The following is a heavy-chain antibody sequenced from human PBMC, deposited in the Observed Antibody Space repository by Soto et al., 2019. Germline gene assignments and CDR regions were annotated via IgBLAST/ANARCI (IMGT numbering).Heavy chain of an antibody. V-gene: IGHV1-58*02. CDR2: IIVGSGRT. Sequence: QMQVVQYGPEVKKPGTSVKVSCRTSRFTFSNYAIQWVRQAPGERFEWVGWIIVGSGRTNYAQKLQERVTITRDMSTATAYMELSNLRSDDTAVYYCAAEIYSGGDCCHFDHWGQGALVTVSS. CDR1: RFTFSNYA. D-gene: IGHD2-21*02. CDR3: AAEIYSGGDCCHFDH. J-gene: IGHJ5*02.